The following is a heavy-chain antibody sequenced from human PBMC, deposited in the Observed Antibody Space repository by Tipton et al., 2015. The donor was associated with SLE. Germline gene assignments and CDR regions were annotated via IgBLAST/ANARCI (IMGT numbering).Heavy chain of an antibody. J-gene: IGHJ6*03. V-gene: IGHV4-39*07. Sequence: SLTCTVSNGSISSSPYYWGWIRQSPGKGLEWVGSIYYSGSTYYNPSLKSRVTISVDTSRNQCSLNLTSVTAADTAVYYCARGPYDYMDVWGKGTTVTVSS. CDR3: ARGPYDYMDV. CDR2: IYYSGST. CDR1: NGSISSSPYY.